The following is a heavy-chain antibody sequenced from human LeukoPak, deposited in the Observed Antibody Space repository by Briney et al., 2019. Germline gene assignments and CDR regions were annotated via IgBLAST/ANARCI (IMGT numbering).Heavy chain of an antibody. CDR3: AKGPYIVVVPAATRDDAFDI. CDR2: ISYDGSNK. CDR1: GFTFSSYG. V-gene: IGHV3-30*18. Sequence: PGRSLRLSCAASGFTFSSYGMHWVRQAPGKGLEWVAVISYDGSNKYYADSVKGRFTISRDNSKNTLYLQMNSLRAEDTAVYYCAKGPYIVVVPAATRDDAFDIWGQGTMVTVSS. D-gene: IGHD2-2*01. J-gene: IGHJ3*02.